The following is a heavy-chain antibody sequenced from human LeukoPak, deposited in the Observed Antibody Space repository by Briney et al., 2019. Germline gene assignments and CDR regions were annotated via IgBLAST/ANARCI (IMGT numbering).Heavy chain of an antibody. Sequence: ASVKVSCKVSGYTLTELSMHWVRQAPGKGLEWMGGFDPEDGETIYAQKFQGRVTMTEDTSTDTAYMELSSLRSEDTAAYYCATVGTTTMASDYWGQGTLVTVSS. CDR2: FDPEDGET. CDR3: ATVGTTTMASDY. J-gene: IGHJ4*02. V-gene: IGHV1-24*01. D-gene: IGHD4-17*01. CDR1: GYTLTELS.